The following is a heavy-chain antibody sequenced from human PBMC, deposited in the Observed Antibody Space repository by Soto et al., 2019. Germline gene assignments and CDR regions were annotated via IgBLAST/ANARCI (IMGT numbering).Heavy chain of an antibody. D-gene: IGHD3-10*01. J-gene: IGHJ4*02. Sequence: QVQLVQSGAEVKKPGSSVKVSCKASGDTFNFYTINWVRQAPGLGLEWMGRFNPILSFSNSALKFQGRVTLTAHKSTSAAYMVLSSLRSEETAIYYCATSFGSGSRAFDYWGQGALVTVSS. CDR1: GDTFNFYT. CDR2: FNPILSFS. V-gene: IGHV1-69*02. CDR3: ATSFGSGSRAFDY.